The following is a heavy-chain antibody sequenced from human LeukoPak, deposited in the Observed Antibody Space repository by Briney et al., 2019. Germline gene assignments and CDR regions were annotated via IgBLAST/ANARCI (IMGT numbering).Heavy chain of an antibody. CDR1: GFTFSSYW. D-gene: IGHD6-6*01. CDR2: INRNGSST. CDR3: SRLRGIAARVGLDF. J-gene: IGHJ4*02. Sequence: GGSLRLSCAASGFTFSSYWMHWVRQAPGKGLVWVSRINRNGSSTSYADSVKGRFTISRDNAKNTLYLQMNSLRAEDTAVYYCSRLRGIAARVGLDFWRQGTLVTVSS. V-gene: IGHV3-74*01.